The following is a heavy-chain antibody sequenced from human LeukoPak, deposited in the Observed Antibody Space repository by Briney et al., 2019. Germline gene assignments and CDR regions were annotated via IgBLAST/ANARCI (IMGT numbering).Heavy chain of an antibody. V-gene: IGHV3-21*01. CDR3: ARQVGVDDAFDI. D-gene: IGHD1-26*01. CDR2: ISSGSSYI. Sequence: PGGSLRLSCAASGFTFSSSNMNWVRQAPGKGLEWVSSISSGSSYIFYADSVKGRFTISRDNAKNSLYLQMNSLRAEDTAVYYCARQVGVDDAFDIWGQGTMVTISS. J-gene: IGHJ3*02. CDR1: GFTFSSSN.